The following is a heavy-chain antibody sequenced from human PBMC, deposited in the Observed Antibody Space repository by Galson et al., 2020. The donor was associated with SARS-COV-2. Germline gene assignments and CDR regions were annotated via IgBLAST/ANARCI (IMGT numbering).Heavy chain of an antibody. CDR2: INPNSGGT. V-gene: IGHV1-2*02. CDR3: ARDLENCGGDCYPNWFDP. CDR1: GYTFTGYY. D-gene: IGHD2-21*02. J-gene: IGHJ5*02. Sequence: ASVKVSCKASGYTFTGYYMHWVRQAPGQGLEWMGWINPNSGGTNYAQKFQGRVTMTRDTSISTAYMELSRLRSDDTAVYYCARDLENCGGDCYPNWFDPWGQGTLVTVSS.